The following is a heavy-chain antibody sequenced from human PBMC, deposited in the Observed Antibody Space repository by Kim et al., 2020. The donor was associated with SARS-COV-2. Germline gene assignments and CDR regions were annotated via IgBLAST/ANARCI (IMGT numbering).Heavy chain of an antibody. CDR3: ARAKGFWSGYYYFDY. CDR1: GFTFSSYW. V-gene: IGHV3-7*01. D-gene: IGHD3-3*01. CDR2: IKQDGSEK. Sequence: GGSLRLSCAASGFTFSSYWMSWVRQAPGKGLEWVANIKQDGSEKYYVDSVKGRFTISRDNAKNSLYLQMNSLRAEDTAVYYCARAKGFWSGYYYFDYWGQGTLVTVSS. J-gene: IGHJ4*02.